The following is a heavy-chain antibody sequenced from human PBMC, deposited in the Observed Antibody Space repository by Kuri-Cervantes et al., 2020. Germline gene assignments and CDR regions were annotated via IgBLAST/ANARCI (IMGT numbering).Heavy chain of an antibody. CDR1: GYTFTGYY. J-gene: IGHJ5*02. V-gene: IGHV1-8*02. CDR3: ARGGWFGELWFDP. Sequence: ASVTVSCKASGYTFTGYYMHWVRQAPGQGLEWMGWMNPNSGNTGYAQKFQGRVTMTRNTSISTAYMELSSLRSEDTAVYYCARGGWFGELWFDPWGKGTLVTVSS. CDR2: MNPNSGNT. D-gene: IGHD3-10*01.